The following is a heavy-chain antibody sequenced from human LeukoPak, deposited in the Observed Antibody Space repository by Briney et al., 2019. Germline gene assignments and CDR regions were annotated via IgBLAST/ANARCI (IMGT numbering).Heavy chain of an antibody. Sequence: PGGSLRLSCAASGFIFSTYFMNWVRQAPGKGLEWVSSISSSGNSIYYADSVKGRFTISRDNAKNSVYLQMNSLRAEDTAVYYCGRQAAPDYWGQGTLVTVSS. D-gene: IGHD6-13*01. CDR2: ISSSGNSI. V-gene: IGHV3-21*01. CDR1: GFIFSTYF. J-gene: IGHJ4*02. CDR3: GRQAAPDY.